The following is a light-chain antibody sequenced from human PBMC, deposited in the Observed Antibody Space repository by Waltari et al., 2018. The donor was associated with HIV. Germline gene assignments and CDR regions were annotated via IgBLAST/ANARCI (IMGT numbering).Light chain of an antibody. CDR3: AAWDDSLHGYV. Sequence: QSVLTQPPSASGTPGQRVTISCSGSSSNIGSNTVNWYQLLPGTAPNLLIYSNNLRPSGVPDRVSGSKSGTSASLAISGLQSEDEADYYCAAWDDSLHGYVFGTGTKVSVL. V-gene: IGLV1-44*01. J-gene: IGLJ1*01. CDR1: SSNIGSNT. CDR2: SNN.